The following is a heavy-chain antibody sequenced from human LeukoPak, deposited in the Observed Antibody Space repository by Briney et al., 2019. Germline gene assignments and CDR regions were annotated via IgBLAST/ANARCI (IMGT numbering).Heavy chain of an antibody. J-gene: IGHJ1*01. CDR1: GYTFTTYG. V-gene: IGHV1-18*01. D-gene: IGHD1-14*01. CDR3: SRESETDARVHFQH. CDR2: ISAYNGNT. Sequence: ASVKVSCKASGYTFTTYGISWVRQAPGQGLEWMGWISAYNGNTNYAQKLQGGVTMTTDTSTSTAYMELRSLRSDDTAVYYCSRESETDARVHFQHWGQGTLVTVSS.